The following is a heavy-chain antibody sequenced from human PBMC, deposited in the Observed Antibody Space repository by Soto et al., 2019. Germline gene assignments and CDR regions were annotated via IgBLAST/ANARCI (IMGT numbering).Heavy chain of an antibody. CDR2: INPDNGGT. CDR1: GYTFTIYY. J-gene: IGHJ2*01. Sequence: ASVKVSCKASGYTFTIYYMHWVRQAPGQGLEWMGWINPDNGGTKYAQKFQGGVTMTRDTSISTVYMELSRLRSDDTAVYYCAREIRSGYYKYWYFDIWGRGTLVTVS. CDR3: AREIRSGYYKYWYFDI. D-gene: IGHD3-3*01. V-gene: IGHV1-2*02.